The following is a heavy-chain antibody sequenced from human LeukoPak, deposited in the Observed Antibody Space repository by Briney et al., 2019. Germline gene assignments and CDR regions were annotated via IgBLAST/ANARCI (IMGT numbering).Heavy chain of an antibody. CDR3: ARDVVVVIRDYLDYYGMDV. J-gene: IGHJ6*02. Sequence: SGRSLRLSCAASGFTFSDYYMSWIRQAPGKGLEWVSYISSSSSYTNYADSVKGRFTISRDNAKNSLYLQMNSLRAEDTAVYYCARDVVVVIRDYLDYYGMDVWGQGTTVTVSS. CDR2: ISSSSSYT. V-gene: IGHV3-11*05. CDR1: GFTFSDYY. D-gene: IGHD3-22*01.